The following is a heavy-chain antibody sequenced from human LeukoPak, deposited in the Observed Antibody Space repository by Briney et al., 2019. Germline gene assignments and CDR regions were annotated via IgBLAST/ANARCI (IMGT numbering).Heavy chain of an antibody. J-gene: IGHJ4*02. Sequence: GGSLRLSCAASGFTFSSYWMSWVRQAPGKGLEWVANIKQDGSEKYYVDSLMGRFTISRDNSKNMLYLQMNSLRAEDTAVYYCAKESCSSTSCYYGSDYWGQGTLVTVSS. V-gene: IGHV3-7*03. CDR2: IKQDGSEK. CDR1: GFTFSSYW. D-gene: IGHD2-2*01. CDR3: AKESCSSTSCYYGSDY.